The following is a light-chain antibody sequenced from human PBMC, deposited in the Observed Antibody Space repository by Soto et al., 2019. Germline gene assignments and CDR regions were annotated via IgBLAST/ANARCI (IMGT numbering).Light chain of an antibody. CDR2: QAS. J-gene: IGKJ1*01. CDR1: QSVRSN. CDR3: QQHNVWPAT. Sequence: IVITKSPATLSVSPGERFTLSCRASQSVRSNLAWYQQKPGQAPRLLIYQASTRATGVPARFSGSGSGTEFTLTISSLQSEDFAVYYCQQHNVWPATFGQGTKVDIK. V-gene: IGKV3-15*01.